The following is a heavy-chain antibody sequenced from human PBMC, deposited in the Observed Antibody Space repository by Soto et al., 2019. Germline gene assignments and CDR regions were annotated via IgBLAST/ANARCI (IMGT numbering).Heavy chain of an antibody. V-gene: IGHV4-39*01. J-gene: IGHJ5*02. CDR1: GGSITSSSHF. CDR2: IYFTGNT. Sequence: PSDTLSLTCTASGGSITSSSHFWGWVRQPPGKGLEWIGTIYFTGNTYYTPSLKSRLTMSIDTSKNEFSLRLNSVTAADTAVYYCAGQTFTIAAASYGRSNWFDPWGPGTLVTVSS. D-gene: IGHD6-25*01. CDR3: AGQTFTIAAASYGRSNWFDP.